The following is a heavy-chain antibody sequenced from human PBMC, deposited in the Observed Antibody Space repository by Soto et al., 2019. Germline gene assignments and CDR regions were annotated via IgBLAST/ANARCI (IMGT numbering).Heavy chain of an antibody. CDR3: AGGYCMVGSCYTFGHSDL. V-gene: IGHV1-18*01. Sequence: QVQLVQSGAEVKKPGASVKVSCKASGYTFNNYGISWVRQAPGQGLEWMGWIGPYNGNTDHAQNFQGRVTMTTDTSMNTAYRDLSGLRSNDTALYYFAGGYCMVGSCYTFGHSDLWGRGTLVTVSS. CDR1: GYTFNNYG. D-gene: IGHD2-15*01. J-gene: IGHJ2*01. CDR2: IGPYNGNT.